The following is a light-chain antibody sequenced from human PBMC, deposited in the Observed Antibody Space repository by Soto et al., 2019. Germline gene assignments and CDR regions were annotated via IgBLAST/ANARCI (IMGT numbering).Light chain of an antibody. CDR1: SSDVGGYNY. CDR2: DVS. J-gene: IGLJ1*01. Sequence: QPVLTQPASVSGSPGQSITISCTGNSSDVGGYNYVSLYQQHPGKAPKLMIYDVSNRPSGVSNRFSGSKSGNTASLTISGLQAEDEADYYCSSYTSSSTLVFGTGTKVTVL. V-gene: IGLV2-14*01. CDR3: SSYTSSSTLV.